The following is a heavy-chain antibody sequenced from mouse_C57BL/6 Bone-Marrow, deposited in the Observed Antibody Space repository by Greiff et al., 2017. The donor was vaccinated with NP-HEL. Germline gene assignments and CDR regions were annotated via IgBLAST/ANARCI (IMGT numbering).Heavy chain of an antibody. J-gene: IGHJ2*01. V-gene: IGHV1-63*01. CDR1: GYTFTNYW. D-gene: IGHD2-1*01. Sequence: LVESGAELVRPGTSVKMSCKASGYTFTNYWIGWAKQRPGHGLEWIGDIYPGGGYTNYNEKFKGKATLTADKSSSTAYMQFSSLTSEDSAIYYCAREGNYPFDYWGQGTTLTVSS. CDR3: AREGNYPFDY. CDR2: IYPGGGYT.